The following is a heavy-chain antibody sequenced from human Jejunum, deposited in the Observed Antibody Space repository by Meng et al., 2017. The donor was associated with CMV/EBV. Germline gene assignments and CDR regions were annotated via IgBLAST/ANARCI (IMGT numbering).Heavy chain of an antibody. CDR3: ARGRASGYYYILDY. D-gene: IGHD3-22*01. CDR2: ISSSSRYI. Sequence: GFSLSSYGLNWVRQAPGKGLEWVSSISSSSRYIFYADSVKGRFTISRDNAKNSLYLQMNGLRAEDTAVYYCARGRASGYYYILDYWGQGTRVTVSS. J-gene: IGHJ4*02. CDR1: GFSLSSYG. V-gene: IGHV3-21*01.